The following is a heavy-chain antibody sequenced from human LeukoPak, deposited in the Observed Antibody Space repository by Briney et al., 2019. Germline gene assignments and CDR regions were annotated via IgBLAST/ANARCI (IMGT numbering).Heavy chain of an antibody. V-gene: IGHV3-30*02. CDR1: GFTFSSYG. J-gene: IGHJ4*02. Sequence: GGSLRLSCAASGFTFSSYGMHWVRQAPGKGLEWVAFIRYDGSNKYYADSVKGRFTISRDNSKNTLYLQMNSLRAEDTAVYYCARDVNDYYDSSGPAWGFDYWGQGTLVTVSS. CDR2: IRYDGSNK. CDR3: ARDVNDYYDSSGPAWGFDY. D-gene: IGHD3-22*01.